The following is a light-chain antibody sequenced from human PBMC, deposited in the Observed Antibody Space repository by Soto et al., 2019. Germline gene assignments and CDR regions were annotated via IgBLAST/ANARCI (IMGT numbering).Light chain of an antibody. CDR2: WAS. CDR3: QHYYSTPLT. Sequence: DIVMTQSPDSLAVSLGERATINCKSSQSVLYSSNNKNYLAWYQQKPGQPPKLLIYWASTRESGVPDRFSGSGSEKDFTLSISSLQAEDVAVYYCQHYYSTPLTFGGGTKVEIK. J-gene: IGKJ4*01. V-gene: IGKV4-1*01. CDR1: QSVLYSSNNKNY.